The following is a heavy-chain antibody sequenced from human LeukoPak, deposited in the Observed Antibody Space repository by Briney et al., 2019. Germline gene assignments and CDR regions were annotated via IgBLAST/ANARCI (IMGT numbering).Heavy chain of an antibody. CDR1: SGSISSSSYY. V-gene: IGHV4-39*01. Sequence: SETLSLTCTVSSGSISSSSYYWGWIRPPPGKGLEWIGSIYYSGSTYYNPSLKSRVTISVDTSKNQFSLKLSSVTAADTAVYYCASQYYYGSGSYGWSYGMDVWGQGTTVTVSS. J-gene: IGHJ6*02. CDR3: ASQYYYGSGSYGWSYGMDV. CDR2: IYYSGST. D-gene: IGHD3-10*01.